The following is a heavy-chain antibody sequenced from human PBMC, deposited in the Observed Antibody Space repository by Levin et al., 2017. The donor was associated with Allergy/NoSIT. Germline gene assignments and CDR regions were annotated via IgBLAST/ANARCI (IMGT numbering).Heavy chain of an antibody. J-gene: IGHJ4*02. Sequence: KISCQASGGSFRNHAFSWVRQAPGQGLEWMGGIIPIFGTPIYAQKFQGRVTISADEFSNTVYMELSSLRSEDAAIYYCAREPMNSGYDFGYFDLWGQGTPVTVSS. V-gene: IGHV1-69*01. D-gene: IGHD5-12*01. CDR1: GGSFRNHA. CDR3: AREPMNSGYDFGYFDL. CDR2: IIPIFGTP.